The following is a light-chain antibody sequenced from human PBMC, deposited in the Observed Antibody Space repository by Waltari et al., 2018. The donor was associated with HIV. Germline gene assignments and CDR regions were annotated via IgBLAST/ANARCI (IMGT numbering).Light chain of an antibody. CDR2: VVF. V-gene: IGLV2-14*03. CDR1: ISDFGLYNF. J-gene: IGLJ2*01. CDR3: TSFRSDYTVI. Sequence: QSALAQPASVSASPGQSINISCTGSISDFGLYNFISRYQQHLGRVPKVIIYVVFSRPSGVSSRFSGSKSGNTASLTISWLQPEDEADYYCTSFRSDYTVIFGGGTKVTVL.